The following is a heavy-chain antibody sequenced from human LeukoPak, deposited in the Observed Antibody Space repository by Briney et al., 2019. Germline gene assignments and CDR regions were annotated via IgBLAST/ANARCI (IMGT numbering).Heavy chain of an antibody. V-gene: IGHV4-59*01. J-gene: IGHJ5*02. CDR2: IYYSGST. CDR1: GGSISSYY. Sequence: SSETLSLTCTVSGGSISSYYWSWIRQPPGKGLEWIGYIYYSGSTNYNPSLKSRVTISVDTSKNQFSLKLSSVAAADTAVYYCARDVIVVVPAAANWFDPWGQGTLVTVSS. D-gene: IGHD2-2*01. CDR3: ARDVIVVVPAAANWFDP.